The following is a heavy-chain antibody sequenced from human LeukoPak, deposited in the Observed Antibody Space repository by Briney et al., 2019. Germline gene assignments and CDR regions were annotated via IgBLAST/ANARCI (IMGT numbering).Heavy chain of an antibody. CDR3: ARNQYCSSTSCHKGDMAPDY. V-gene: IGHV1-2*02. CDR2: INPNSGGT. D-gene: IGHD2-2*01. J-gene: IGHJ4*02. CDR1: GYTFTGYC. Sequence: GASVKVSCKASGYTFTGYCMHWVRQAPGQGLEWMGWINPNSGGTNYAQKFQGRVTMTRDTSISTAYMELSRLRSDDTAVYYCARNQYCSSTSCHKGDMAPDYWGQGTLVTVSS.